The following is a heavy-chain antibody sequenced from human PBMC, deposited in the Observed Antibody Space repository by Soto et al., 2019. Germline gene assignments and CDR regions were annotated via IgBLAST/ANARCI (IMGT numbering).Heavy chain of an antibody. Sequence: QVQLVQSGAEVKKPGSSVKVSCKASGGTFSRYTINWVRQAPGQGLEWRGRIIPIAAIANYTQKFQGRVTIPVDKSSTTAYMELSSLRSDDTAVYYCARGSTIVRGAPSWFDPWGQGTLVTVSS. CDR1: GGTFSRYT. D-gene: IGHD3-10*01. CDR2: IIPIAAIA. V-gene: IGHV1-69*02. CDR3: ARGSTIVRGAPSWFDP. J-gene: IGHJ5*02.